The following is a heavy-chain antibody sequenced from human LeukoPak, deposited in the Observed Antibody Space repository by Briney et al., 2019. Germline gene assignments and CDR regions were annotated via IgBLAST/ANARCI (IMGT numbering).Heavy chain of an antibody. D-gene: IGHD4-23*01. J-gene: IGHJ4*02. Sequence: SETLSLTCTVSGGSISSGGYYWSWIRQHPGKGLEWIGYIYYSGSTYYNPSLKSRVTISVDTSKNKFSLKLSSVTAADTAVYYCARDRYRGPGDYWGQGTLVTVSS. CDR2: IYYSGST. V-gene: IGHV4-31*03. CDR1: GGSISSGGYY. CDR3: ARDRYRGPGDY.